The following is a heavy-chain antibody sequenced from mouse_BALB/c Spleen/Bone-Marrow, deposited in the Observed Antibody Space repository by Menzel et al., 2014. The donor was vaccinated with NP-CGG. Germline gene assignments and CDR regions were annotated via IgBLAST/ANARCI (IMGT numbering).Heavy chain of an antibody. Sequence: QVQFQQSGAELAKPGASVKMSCKASGYTFTTFWMHWVKQRPGQGLEWIGYINPTTSYTEYSQKFKDKATLTADKSSSTAYMQLSSLTSEDSAVYYCANGNSFAYWGQGTLVTVSA. CDR2: INPTTSYT. V-gene: IGHV1-7*01. D-gene: IGHD2-1*01. CDR3: ANGNSFAY. CDR1: GYTFTTFW. J-gene: IGHJ3*01.